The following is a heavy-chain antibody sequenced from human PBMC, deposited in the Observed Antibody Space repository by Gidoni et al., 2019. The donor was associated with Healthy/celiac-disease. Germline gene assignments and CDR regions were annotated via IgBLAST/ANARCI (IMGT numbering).Heavy chain of an antibody. V-gene: IGHV3-21*01. CDR2: ISSSSSYI. J-gene: IGHJ4*02. CDR1: GFTFSRYS. D-gene: IGHD6-13*01. Sequence: EVQLAESGGGLVKPGGSLRLSCAASGFTFSRYSMNWVRQAPGKGLEWVSSISSSSSYIYDADSVKGRFTISRDNAKNSLYLQMNSLRAEDTAVYYCARVGGTGIAAAGRVGWGQGTLVTVSS. CDR3: ARVGGTGIAAAGRVG.